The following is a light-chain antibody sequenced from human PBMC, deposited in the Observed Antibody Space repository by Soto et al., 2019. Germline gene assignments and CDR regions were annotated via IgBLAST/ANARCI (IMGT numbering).Light chain of an antibody. J-gene: IGKJ4*01. V-gene: IGKV1-5*03. CDR2: KAS. CDR3: QQYETYPLT. CDR1: QNINTW. Sequence: DIQMTQSPSTLSASVGDRVTITCRASQNINTWLAWYQQKPGKAPYLLIYKASNLQSGVPSRFSGSASGTEFTLTICSLQPDDIATYYCQQYETYPLTYGGGTKVEI.